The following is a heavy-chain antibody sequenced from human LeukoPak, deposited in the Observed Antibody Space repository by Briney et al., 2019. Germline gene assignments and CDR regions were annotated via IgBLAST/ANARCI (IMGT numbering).Heavy chain of an antibody. CDR3: VRSNGGNGDFDY. CDR2: ISSSSNYI. Sequence: PGGSLRLSCAASGFTVSSDYMSWVRQAPGKGLEWVSSISSSSNYIYYADSVKGRFTISRDNAKNSLYLQMNSLRAEDTAVYYCVRSNGGNGDFDYWGQGTLVTASS. CDR1: GFTVSSDY. D-gene: IGHD4-23*01. V-gene: IGHV3-21*01. J-gene: IGHJ4*02.